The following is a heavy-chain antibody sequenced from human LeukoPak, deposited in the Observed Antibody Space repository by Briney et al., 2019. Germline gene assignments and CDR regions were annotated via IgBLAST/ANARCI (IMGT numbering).Heavy chain of an antibody. CDR3: ARGTYNTSPPDL. CDR2: IYYTGIS. D-gene: IGHD1-14*01. CDR1: SVSIRSNY. J-gene: IGHJ3*01. Sequence: RPSETLSLTCSVSSVSIRSNYWSWVRQPPEKGLEWIGYIYYTGISKYNPSLKSRVTILIDTSRNQFSLKLSSVTAADTAIYYCARGTYNTSPPDLWGQGTMVTVSS. V-gene: IGHV4-59*01.